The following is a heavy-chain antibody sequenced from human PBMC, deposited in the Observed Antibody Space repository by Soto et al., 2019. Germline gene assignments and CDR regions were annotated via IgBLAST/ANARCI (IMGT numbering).Heavy chain of an antibody. D-gene: IGHD6-13*01. CDR1: GGSFSGYY. CDR3: ARLNQQQLVPRYYYYGMDV. J-gene: IGHJ6*02. V-gene: IGHV4-34*01. Sequence: PSETLSLTCAVYGGSFSGYYWSWIRQPPGKGLEWIGEINHSGSTNYNPSLKSRVTISVDTSKNQFSLKLSSVTAADTAVYYCARLNQQQLVPRYYYYGMDVWGQGTTVTSP. CDR2: INHSGST.